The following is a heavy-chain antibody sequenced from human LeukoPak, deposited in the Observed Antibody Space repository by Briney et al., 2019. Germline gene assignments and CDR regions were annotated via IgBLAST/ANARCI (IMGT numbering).Heavy chain of an antibody. CDR2: IYYSGST. CDR3: ASSDYYGSGNWY. J-gene: IGHJ4*02. D-gene: IGHD3-10*01. Sequence: SETLSLTCTVSGGSISSSSYYWGWIRQPPGTGLEWIGIIYYSGSTYYNPSLESRVTISIDTSKNQFSLKLSSVTAADTAVYYCASSDYYGSGNWYWGQGTLVTVSS. CDR1: GGSISSSSYY. V-gene: IGHV4-39*07.